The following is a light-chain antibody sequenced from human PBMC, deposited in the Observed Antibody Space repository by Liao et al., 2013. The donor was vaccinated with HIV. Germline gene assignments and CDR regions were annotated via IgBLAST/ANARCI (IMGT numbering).Light chain of an antibody. CDR1: KLGDKY. Sequence: SYELTQPPSVSVSPGQTAIITCSGDKLGDKYTCWYQQRPGQSPVLVIYQDNKRPFGIPERFSGSNSGNTATLTISGTQAMDEADYYCQAWDSSTEVLFGGGTQLTVL. CDR2: QDN. V-gene: IGLV3-1*01. CDR3: QAWDSSTEVL. J-gene: IGLJ2*01.